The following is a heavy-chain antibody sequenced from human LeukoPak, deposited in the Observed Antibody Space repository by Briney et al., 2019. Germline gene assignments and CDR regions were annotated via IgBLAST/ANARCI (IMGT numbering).Heavy chain of an antibody. D-gene: IGHD4-17*01. Sequence: EASAKVSCKASGGTFSSYTISWVRQAPGQGLEWMGRIIPILGIANYAQKFQGRVTITADKSTSTAYMELSSLRSEDTAVYYCARVKRDYGDYEVDYWGQGTLVTVSS. CDR2: IIPILGIA. CDR3: ARVKRDYGDYEVDY. CDR1: GGTFSSYT. V-gene: IGHV1-69*02. J-gene: IGHJ4*02.